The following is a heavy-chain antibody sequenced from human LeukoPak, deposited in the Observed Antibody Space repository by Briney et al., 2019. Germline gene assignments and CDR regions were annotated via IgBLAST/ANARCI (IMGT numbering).Heavy chain of an antibody. CDR1: GGTFSGYY. J-gene: IGHJ4*02. CDR2: INHSGST. D-gene: IGHD3-3*01. Sequence: SETLSLTCAVYGGTFSGYYLSWIRQPPGKGLEWMGEINHSGSTSYNASLKSRVTISVHTSKNKFSRAVGSVIAADTAVYYCARETIFGVVILDYWGQGTLVTVSS. CDR3: ARETIFGVVILDY. V-gene: IGHV4-34*01.